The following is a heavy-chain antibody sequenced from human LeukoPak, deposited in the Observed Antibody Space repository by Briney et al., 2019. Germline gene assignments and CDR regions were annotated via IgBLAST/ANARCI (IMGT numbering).Heavy chain of an antibody. CDR3: ARGLRFIDAFDI. CDR2: IYTGGST. V-gene: IGHV4-4*07. CDR1: GGSISSYY. D-gene: IGHD3-3*01. Sequence: SETLSLTCTVSGGSISSYYWSWIRQPAGKGLEWIGRIYTGGSTNYNPSLKSRVTMLVDTSKNQFSLKLSSVTAADTAVYYCARGLRFIDAFDIWGQGTMVTVSS. J-gene: IGHJ3*02.